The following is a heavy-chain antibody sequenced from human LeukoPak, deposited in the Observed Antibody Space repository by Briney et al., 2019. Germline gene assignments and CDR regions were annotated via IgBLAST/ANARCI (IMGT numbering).Heavy chain of an antibody. J-gene: IGHJ3*02. D-gene: IGHD2-21*01. CDR3: AREGIEAKGAFDI. CDR1: GFTFSSYA. CDR2: ISYDGSNK. V-gene: IGHV3-30-3*01. Sequence: GGSLRLSCAASGFTFSSYAMHWVRQAPGKGLEWVAVISYDGSNKYYADSVKGRFTISRDNSKNTLYLQMNSLRAEDTAVYYCAREGIEAKGAFDIWGQGTMVTVSS.